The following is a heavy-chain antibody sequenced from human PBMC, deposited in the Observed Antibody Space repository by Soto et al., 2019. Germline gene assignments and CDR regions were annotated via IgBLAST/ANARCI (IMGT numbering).Heavy chain of an antibody. CDR1: GYTFTSYY. Sequence: GASVKVSCKASGYTFTSYYLYWVRLAPGRGLEWIGIINPSAGGATYAQKFRGRVTMTRDTSKSTVYMELRSLISEDTAVYYCARDLGFCSGGPCPRPSYYGMDVWGQGTTVTVSS. V-gene: IGHV1-46*01. CDR2: INPSAGGA. J-gene: IGHJ6*02. CDR3: ARDLGFCSGGPCPRPSYYGMDV. D-gene: IGHD2-15*01.